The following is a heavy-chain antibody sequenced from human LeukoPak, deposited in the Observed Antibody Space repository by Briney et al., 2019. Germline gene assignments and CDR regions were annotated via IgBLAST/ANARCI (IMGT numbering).Heavy chain of an antibody. CDR2: ISGSGGST. CDR1: GFTFSSYA. Sequence: GGSLRLSCAASGFTFSSYAMSWVRQAPGKGLEWVSAISGSGGSTYYADSVKGRFTISRDNSKNTLYLQMNSPRAEDTAVYYCASHPTGGSGSYYLYYFDYWGQGTLVTVSS. J-gene: IGHJ4*02. CDR3: ASHPTGGSGSYYLYYFDY. V-gene: IGHV3-23*01. D-gene: IGHD3-10*01.